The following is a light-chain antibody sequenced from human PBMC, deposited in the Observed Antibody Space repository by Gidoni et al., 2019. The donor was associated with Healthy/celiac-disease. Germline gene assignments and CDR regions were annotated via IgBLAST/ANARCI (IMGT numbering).Light chain of an antibody. J-gene: IGLJ3*02. CDR1: SGHSSYA. CDR3: QTWGTGIRV. V-gene: IGLV4-69*01. CDR2: LTSDGSH. Sequence: QLVLTQSPSASASLGASVKLTCTLSSGHSSYALAWHQQQPEKGPRYLMKLTSDGSHSKGDGIPDRFSGSSSGAERYLTISSLQSEDEADYYCQTWGTGIRVFGGGTKLTVL.